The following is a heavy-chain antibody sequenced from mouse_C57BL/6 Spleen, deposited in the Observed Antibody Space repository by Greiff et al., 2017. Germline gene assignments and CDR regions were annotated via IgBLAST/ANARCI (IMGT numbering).Heavy chain of an antibody. D-gene: IGHD2-2*01. Sequence: QVQLQQSGAELARPGASVKLSCKASGYTFTSYGISWVKQRTGQGLEWIGEIYPRSGNTYYNEKFKGKATLTADKSSSTAYMELRSLTSEDSAVXFCARMYGYEGGWYCDVWGTGTTVTVSS. J-gene: IGHJ1*03. V-gene: IGHV1-81*01. CDR3: ARMYGYEGGWYCDV. CDR1: GYTFTSYG. CDR2: IYPRSGNT.